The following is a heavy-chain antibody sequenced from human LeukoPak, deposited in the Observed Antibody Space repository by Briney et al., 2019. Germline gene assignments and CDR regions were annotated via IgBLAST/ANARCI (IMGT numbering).Heavy chain of an antibody. CDR3: ARAPGGRSWYYFDY. J-gene: IGHJ4*02. Sequence: GGSLRLSCAAAGFTFNNYAMSWVRQAPGKGLKWVSGISSGGSTYYADSVKGRFTISRDNSKNTVYLQMSGLRPADTAMYYCARAPGGRSWYYFDYWGQGTLVTVSS. D-gene: IGHD6-13*01. CDR2: ISSGGST. CDR1: GFTFNNYA. V-gene: IGHV3-23*01.